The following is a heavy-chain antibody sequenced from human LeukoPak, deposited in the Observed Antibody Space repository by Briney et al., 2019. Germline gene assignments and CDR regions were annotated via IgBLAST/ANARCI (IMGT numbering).Heavy chain of an antibody. D-gene: IGHD3-3*01. V-gene: IGHV3-9*01. CDR2: ISWNSGNV. J-gene: IGHJ4*02. CDR3: ARGSSPYDFWSGYLRLYFDY. CDR1: GFTFDDYA. Sequence: GGSLRLSCAASGFTFDDYAMQWVRQAPGKGLEWVAGISWNSGNVGYEDSVKGRFTISRDNAKNSLYLQMNSLRAEDTAVYYCARGSSPYDFWSGYLRLYFDYWGQGTLVTVSS.